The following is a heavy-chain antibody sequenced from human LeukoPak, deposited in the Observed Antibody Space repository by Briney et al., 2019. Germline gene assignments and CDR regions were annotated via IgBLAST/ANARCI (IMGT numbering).Heavy chain of an antibody. D-gene: IGHD3-16*01. J-gene: IGHJ3*02. CDR2: INHGGNT. CDR1: GEPFSGYF. Sequence: SETLSLTCALYGEPFSGYFWSWIRQTPGKGLEWIGEINHGGNTRYNPSLKSRVAISIDTSANQFSLNLNSVTAADTAVYYCARLAVMEVIDFDIWGQGTLVTVSS. CDR3: ARLAVMEVIDFDI. V-gene: IGHV4-34*01.